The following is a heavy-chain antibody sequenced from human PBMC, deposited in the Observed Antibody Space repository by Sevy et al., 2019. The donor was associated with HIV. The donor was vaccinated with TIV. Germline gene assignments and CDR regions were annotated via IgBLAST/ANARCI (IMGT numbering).Heavy chain of an antibody. CDR1: GGSVSSGSYY. J-gene: IGHJ6*03. Sequence: SETLSLTCTVSGGSVSSGSYYWSWIRQPPGKGLEWIGYIYYSGSTNYHPSLKSRVTISVDTSKNQFSLKLSSVTAADTAVYYCARGYVWGSYRVYYYYYMDVWGKGTTVTVSS. CDR3: ARGYVWGSYRVYYYYYMDV. D-gene: IGHD3-16*02. V-gene: IGHV4-61*01. CDR2: IYYSGST.